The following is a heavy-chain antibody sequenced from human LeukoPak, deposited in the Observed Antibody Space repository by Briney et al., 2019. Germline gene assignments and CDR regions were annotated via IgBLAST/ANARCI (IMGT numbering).Heavy chain of an antibody. J-gene: IGHJ4*02. V-gene: IGHV1-8*01. CDR3: ARRITIFGVITLDY. CDR2: MNPNGGNT. D-gene: IGHD3-3*01. Sequence: ASVKVSCKASGYSFTSFDVNWVRQAPGQGLEWMGWMNPNGGNTGYAQRLQGRLTFTRDKSIGTAYMELTRLRSEDAAVYYCARRITIFGVITLDYWGQGTLVTVSS. CDR1: GYSFTSFD.